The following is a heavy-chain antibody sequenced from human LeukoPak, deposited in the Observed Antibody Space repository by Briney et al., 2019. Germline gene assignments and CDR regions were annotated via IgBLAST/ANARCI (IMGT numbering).Heavy chain of an antibody. CDR1: GGSISSSSYY. D-gene: IGHD3-10*01. CDR3: ARPVRGVYKYYYYYYMDV. Sequence: SETLSLTCTVSGGSISSSSYYWGWIRQPPGKGLEWIGSIYYSGSTYYNPSLKSRVTISVDTSKNQFSLKLSSVTAADTAVYYCARPVRGVYKYYYYYYMDVWGKGTTVTISS. J-gene: IGHJ6*03. V-gene: IGHV4-39*01. CDR2: IYYSGST.